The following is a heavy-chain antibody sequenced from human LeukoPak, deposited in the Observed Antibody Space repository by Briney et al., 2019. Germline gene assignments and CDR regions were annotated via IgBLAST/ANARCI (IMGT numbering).Heavy chain of an antibody. V-gene: IGHV1-69*13. CDR2: IIPIFGTA. CDR1: GGTFSSYA. D-gene: IGHD2-21*01. CDR3: AGTHCGGDCYTIAEYYFDY. J-gene: IGHJ4*02. Sequence: ASVKVSCKASGGTFSSYAISWVRQAPGQGLEWMGGIIPIFGTANYAQKFQGRVTITADESTSTAYMELSSLRSEDTAVYYCAGTHCGGDCYTIAEYYFDYWGQGTLVTVSS.